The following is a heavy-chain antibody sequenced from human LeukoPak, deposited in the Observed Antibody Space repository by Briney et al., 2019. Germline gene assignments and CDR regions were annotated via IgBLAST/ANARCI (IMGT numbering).Heavy chain of an antibody. V-gene: IGHV3-30-3*01. J-gene: IGHJ4*02. Sequence: GGSLRLSCAASGFTFSSYAMHWVRQAPGKGLEWVAVISYDGSNKYYADSVKGRFTISRDNSKNTLYLQMNSLRAEDTAVYYCARSGSGSYEYWGQGTLVTVSS. D-gene: IGHD3-10*01. CDR3: ARSGSGSYEY. CDR2: ISYDGSNK. CDR1: GFTFSSYA.